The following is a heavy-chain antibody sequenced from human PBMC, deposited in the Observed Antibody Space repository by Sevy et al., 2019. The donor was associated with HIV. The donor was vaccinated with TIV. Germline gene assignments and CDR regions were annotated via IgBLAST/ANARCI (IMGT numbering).Heavy chain of an antibody. Sequence: GGSLRLSCAASTFSVTDNYMSWVRQAPGKGLEWVSTIYSGGSTFYADSVKGRFTISRDNSKNTLYLQMNSLGAEETAVYYGARDRYYDASGYYYYYYGLDVWGQGTTVTVSS. V-gene: IGHV3-66*01. D-gene: IGHD3-22*01. J-gene: IGHJ6*02. CDR3: ARDRYYDASGYYYYYYGLDV. CDR1: TFSVTDNY. CDR2: IYSGGST.